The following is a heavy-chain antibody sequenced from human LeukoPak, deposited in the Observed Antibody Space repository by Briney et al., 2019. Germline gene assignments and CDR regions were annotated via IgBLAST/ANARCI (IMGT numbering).Heavy chain of an antibody. Sequence: GGSLRLSCAASGFTVSSNEMSWVRQAPGKGLEWVSSISSLSTYMYYPDSVKGRFSISRDNAKNSLYLQMNSLRAEDTAVYYCAQATPGGTYYYDSSGYYGEYYFDYWGQGTLVTVSS. J-gene: IGHJ4*02. CDR1: GFTVSSNE. CDR3: AQATPGGTYYYDSSGYYGEYYFDY. V-gene: IGHV3-21*04. CDR2: ISSLSTYM. D-gene: IGHD3-22*01.